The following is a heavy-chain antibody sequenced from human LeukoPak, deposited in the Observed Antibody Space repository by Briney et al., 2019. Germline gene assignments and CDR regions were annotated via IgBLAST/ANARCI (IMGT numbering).Heavy chain of an antibody. CDR3: ASPIAVAGDDAFDI. D-gene: IGHD6-19*01. Sequence: GGSLRLSCAASGFTFSSYAMSWVRQAPGKGLEWVSSISSSSSYIYYADSVKGRFTISRDNAKNSLYLQMNSLRAEDTAVYYCASPIAVAGDDAFDIWGQGTMVTVSS. CDR1: GFTFSSYA. CDR2: ISSSSSYI. V-gene: IGHV3-21*01. J-gene: IGHJ3*02.